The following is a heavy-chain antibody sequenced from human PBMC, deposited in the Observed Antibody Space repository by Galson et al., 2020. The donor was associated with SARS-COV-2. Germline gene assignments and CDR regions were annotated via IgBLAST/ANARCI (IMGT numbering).Heavy chain of an antibody. V-gene: IGHV1-2*02. CDR1: GYTFTGYY. CDR2: INPNSGGT. D-gene: IGHD3-10*01. Sequence: ASVKVSCTASGYTFTGYYMHWVRQAPGQGLEWMGWINPNSGGTNYAQKFQGRVTMTRDTSISTAYMELSRLRSDDTAVYYCAREGITMVRGVRSWFDPWGQGTLVTVSS. CDR3: AREGITMVRGVRSWFDP. J-gene: IGHJ5*02.